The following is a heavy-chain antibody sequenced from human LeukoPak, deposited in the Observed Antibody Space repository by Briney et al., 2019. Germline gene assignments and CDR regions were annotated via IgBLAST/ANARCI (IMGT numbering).Heavy chain of an antibody. CDR1: GFMFSSEN. D-gene: IGHD2-15*01. CDR2: ISSTSSPI. Sequence: GGSLRLSCAASGFMFSSENMNWVRQAPGKGLEWTSYISSTSSPIFYADSAKGRFTISRDNAKNSLWLQMNNLRVEDSAIYYCARGFGSSWFYSWGPGTLVTVSP. CDR3: ARGFGSSWFYS. J-gene: IGHJ5*01. V-gene: IGHV3-48*04.